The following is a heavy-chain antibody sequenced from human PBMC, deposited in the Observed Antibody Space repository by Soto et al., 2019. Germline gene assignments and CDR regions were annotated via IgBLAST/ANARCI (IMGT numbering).Heavy chain of an antibody. CDR2: MYYSGVT. Sequence: PSETLSLTCTVSAGSISSGGYYWSWIRQDPGKGLEWIGYMYYSGVTYYNPSLKSRVTISVDTSKNQFSLKLNSVTAADTAVYYCARVGRYYDSGVWGGYFEYWGQGTQVTV. D-gene: IGHD3-22*01. V-gene: IGHV4-31*03. CDR3: ARVGRYYDSGVWGGYFEY. CDR1: AGSISSGGYY. J-gene: IGHJ4*02.